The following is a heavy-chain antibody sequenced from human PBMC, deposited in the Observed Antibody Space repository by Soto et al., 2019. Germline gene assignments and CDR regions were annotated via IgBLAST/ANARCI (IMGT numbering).Heavy chain of an antibody. CDR2: IRSKANSYAT. CDR1: GFTFSGSA. CDR3: TTNYDFWSGVNWFDP. D-gene: IGHD3-3*01. V-gene: IGHV3-73*01. J-gene: IGHJ5*02. Sequence: VGSLRLSGAASGFTFSGSAMHWVRQACGKGLEWVGRIRSKANSYATAYAASVKGRFTITRQDSKNTANRQVSNLKTQDRAVYYCTTNYDFWSGVNWFDPWGQGTLVTVSS.